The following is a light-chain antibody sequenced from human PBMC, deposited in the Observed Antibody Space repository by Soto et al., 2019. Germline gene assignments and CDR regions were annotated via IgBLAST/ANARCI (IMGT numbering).Light chain of an antibody. CDR2: DAS. CDR3: QQYDNLPLP. J-gene: IGKJ5*01. Sequence: DIQMTQSPSSLSASVGDRVTITCQASQDISNYLNWYQQKPGKAPKLLIYDASNLETGVPSRFSGSGSGTDFTFTISSLQPEDIATYYCQQYDNLPLPFGQGTRLEI. CDR1: QDISNY. V-gene: IGKV1-33*01.